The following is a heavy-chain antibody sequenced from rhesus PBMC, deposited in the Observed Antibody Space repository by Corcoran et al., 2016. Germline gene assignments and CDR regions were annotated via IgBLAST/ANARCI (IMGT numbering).Heavy chain of an antibody. Sequence: QLQLQESGPGLVKPSETLSLTCAVSGGSLSSNYWSWIRQPPGQGLDWIGRISASGGRTDYNPSLKSRVTISTDTSKNQFSLKLSSLTAADTAVYYCARARYYGSSYFDYWGQGVLVTVSS. J-gene: IGHJ4*01. V-gene: IGHV4-173*01. CDR3: ARARYYGSSYFDY. CDR1: GGSLSSNY. CDR2: ISASGGRT. D-gene: IGHD4-29*01.